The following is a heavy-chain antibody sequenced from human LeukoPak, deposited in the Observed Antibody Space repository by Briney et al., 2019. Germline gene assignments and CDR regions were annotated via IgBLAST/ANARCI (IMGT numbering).Heavy chain of an antibody. CDR3: ARERMYSGSGSTYPYYDY. CDR2: IKPDGSEK. V-gene: IGHV3-7*01. Sequence: GGSLRLSCAASGFTFSSYWMSWVRQSPGKGLEWVANIKPDGSEKYYVDSVKGRFTISRDNAKNALYLEMNSLRAGDTAVYYCARERMYSGSGSTYPYYDYWGQGTLVTVSS. J-gene: IGHJ4*02. D-gene: IGHD3-10*01. CDR1: GFTFSSYW.